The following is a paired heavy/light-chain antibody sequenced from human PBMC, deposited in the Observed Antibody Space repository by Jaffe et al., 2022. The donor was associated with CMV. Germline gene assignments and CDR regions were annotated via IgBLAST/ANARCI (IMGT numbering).Light chain of an antibody. Sequence: QPVLTQPPSASGTPGQRVTISCSGSSSNVGKSPVNWYQQLPGTAPKLLMYRNNRRPSGVPDRFSGSKSGTSASLAISGLQSEDEADYYCAAWDDSRNGRDWVFGGGTKVTVL. CDR2: RNN. V-gene: IGLV1-44*01. J-gene: IGLJ3*02. CDR3: AAWDDSRNGRDWV. CDR1: SSNVGKSP.
Heavy chain of an antibody. J-gene: IGHJ3*01. Sequence: QVQLVQSGAEVKKPGAPVTISCQTSGYTFTNYAIHWVRQAPGQRLEWMGWINGGTANTRYSREFQGKVGLSRERSANTAYMEIYNLKSEDTAVYYCAREASQGYNWDDDYAFDLWGQGTMLIVSS. V-gene: IGHV1-3*01. CDR3: AREASQGYNWDDDYAFDL. D-gene: IGHD1-1*01. CDR2: INGGTANT. CDR1: GYTFTNYA.